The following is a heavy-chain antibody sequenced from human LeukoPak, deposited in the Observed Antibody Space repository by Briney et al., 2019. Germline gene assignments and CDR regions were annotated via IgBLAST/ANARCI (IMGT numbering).Heavy chain of an antibody. J-gene: IGHJ6*03. V-gene: IGHV5-51*01. D-gene: IGHD1-20*01. CDR2: IYPGDSDT. CDR3: ARHLGITGRGYYMDV. Sequence: GESLQISCQGSGSSFTSYWIGWVGPLPGKGLEWMGIIYPGDSDTRYSPSFQGQVTISADKSISTAYLQWSSLKASDTAMYYCARHLGITGRGYYMDVWGKGTTVTVSS. CDR1: GSSFTSYW.